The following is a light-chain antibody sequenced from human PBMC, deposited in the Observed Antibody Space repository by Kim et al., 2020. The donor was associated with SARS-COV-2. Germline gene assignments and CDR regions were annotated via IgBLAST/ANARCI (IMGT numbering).Light chain of an antibody. CDR3: QRFNGH. V-gene: IGKV1-5*03. CDR1: QNISHW. CDR2: RAS. J-gene: IGKJ4*01. Sequence: TLCASVGDRVSITCRASQNISHWLAWYQQKPGKAPKLLIYRASSLESGVPSRFSGSGSGTDFTLTITSLQPDDFASYYCQRFNGHFGGGTKVDIK.